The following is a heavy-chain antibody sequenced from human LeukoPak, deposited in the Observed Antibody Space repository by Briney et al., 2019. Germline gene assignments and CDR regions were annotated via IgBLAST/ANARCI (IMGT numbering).Heavy chain of an antibody. V-gene: IGHV7-4-1*02. CDR3: ARGLAVAGKGY. D-gene: IGHD6-19*01. CDR2: INTNTGNP. Sequence: GASVKVSCKASGYTFTSYGISWVRQAPGQGLEWMGWINTNTGNPTYAQGFTGRFVFSLDTSVSTAYLQISSLKAEDTAVYYCARGLAVAGKGYWGQGTLVTVSS. CDR1: GYTFTSYG. J-gene: IGHJ4*02.